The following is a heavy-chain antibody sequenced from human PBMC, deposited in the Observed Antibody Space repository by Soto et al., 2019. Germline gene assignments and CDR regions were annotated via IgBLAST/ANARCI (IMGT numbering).Heavy chain of an antibody. J-gene: IGHJ4*02. D-gene: IGHD1-26*01. CDR3: ARGLISGSHYSGGWYYFDS. CDR2: IYYSGGT. CDR1: GGSISSSNYY. V-gene: IGHV4-39*07. Sequence: SETLSLTCTVSGGSISSSNYYWGWIRQPPGKGLEWIGTIYYSGGTYYNPSLKSRVTISVHTSNSQFSLELNSVTAADTAVYYCARGLISGSHYSGGWYYFDSWGQGTQVTVSS.